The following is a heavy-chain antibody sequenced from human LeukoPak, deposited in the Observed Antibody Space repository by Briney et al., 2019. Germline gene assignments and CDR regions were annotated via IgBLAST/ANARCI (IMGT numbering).Heavy chain of an antibody. CDR2: INTNSGGT. CDR3: ARVRCSSTSCYPSFVY. CDR1: GYTFTGYY. D-gene: IGHD2-2*01. V-gene: IGHV1-2*02. J-gene: IGHJ4*02. Sequence: ASVKVSCKASGYTFTGYYMHWVRQAPGQGLEWMGWINTNSGGTNYAQKFQGRVTMTRDTSISTVYMELSRLRSDDRAVYYCARVRCSSTSCYPSFVYWGQGTLVTVSS.